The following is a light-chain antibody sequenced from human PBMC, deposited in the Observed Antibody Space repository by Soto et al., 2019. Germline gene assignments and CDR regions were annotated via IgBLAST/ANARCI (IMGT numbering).Light chain of an antibody. J-gene: IGKJ3*01. CDR2: DAS. Sequence: DIQMAQSPSSLSASVGDRVTITCRASQSISGYLNWYQQKPGKAPKLLISDASNLETGVPSRFTGSGFGTDFTFTINSLQPEDIATYYCQQYDNVPFAFGPGTKVDIK. V-gene: IGKV1-33*01. CDR3: QQYDNVPFA. CDR1: QSISGY.